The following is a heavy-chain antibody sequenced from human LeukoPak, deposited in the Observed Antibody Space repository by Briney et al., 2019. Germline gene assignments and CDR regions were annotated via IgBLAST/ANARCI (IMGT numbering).Heavy chain of an antibody. CDR3: ARDPGDYGGNLHDY. V-gene: IGHV1-46*01. J-gene: IGHJ4*02. CDR1: EYSFTRYF. CDR2: IIPSDGST. Sequence: ASVKVSCKASEYSFTRYFIHWVRQAPGQGLEWMGIIIPSDGSTSYAQKFQGRVTITADESTSTAYMELSSLRSEDTAVYYCARDPGDYGGNLHDYWGQGTLVTVSS. D-gene: IGHD4-23*01.